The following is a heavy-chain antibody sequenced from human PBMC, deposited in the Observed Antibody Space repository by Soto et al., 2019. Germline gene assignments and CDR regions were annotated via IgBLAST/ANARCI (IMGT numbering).Heavy chain of an antibody. CDR1: GFTFSSYA. CDR3: AKGRPGVAAAPDY. J-gene: IGHJ4*02. CDR2: ASGSGSGT. V-gene: IGHV3-23*01. Sequence: GGSLRLSCAASGFTFSSYAMSWVRQAPGKGLEWVSSASGSGSGTYYADSVKGRFTISRDNSKNTLFLHMTNLRAGDTALYFCAKGRPGVAAAPDYWGQGTLVTVPS. D-gene: IGHD2-21*01.